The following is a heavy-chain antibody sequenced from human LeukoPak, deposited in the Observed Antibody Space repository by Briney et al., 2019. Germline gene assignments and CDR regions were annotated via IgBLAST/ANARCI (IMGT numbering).Heavy chain of an antibody. CDR2: MSSSGNN. J-gene: IGHJ4*02. CDR1: GDSISYFY. D-gene: IGHD3-22*01. V-gene: IGHV4-4*07. Sequence: SETLSLTCSVSGDSISYFYWSWIRQAAGKGLEWIGRMSSSGNNDYNPSLKSRVTMSVDTSKNQFSLKLSSVTAADTAVYYCARRRYDASGYYPSRGRYFDYWGQGTLATVSS. CDR3: ARRRYDASGYYPSRGRYFDY.